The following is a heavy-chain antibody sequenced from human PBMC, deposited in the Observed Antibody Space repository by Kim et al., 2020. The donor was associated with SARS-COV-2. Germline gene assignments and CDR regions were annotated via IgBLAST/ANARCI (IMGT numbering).Heavy chain of an antibody. CDR2: IYYSGST. V-gene: IGHV4-31*03. Sequence: SETLSLTCTVSGGSISSGGYYWSWIRQHPGKGLEWIGYIYYSGSTYYNPSLKSRVTISVDTSKNQFSLKLSSVTAADTAVYYCARDRRGNLGYYYYGMDVWGQGTTVTVSS. D-gene: IGHD3-16*01. J-gene: IGHJ6*02. CDR1: GGSISSGGYY. CDR3: ARDRRGNLGYYYYGMDV.